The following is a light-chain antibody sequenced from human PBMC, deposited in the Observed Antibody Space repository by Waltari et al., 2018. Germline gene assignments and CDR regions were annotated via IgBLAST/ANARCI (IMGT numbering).Light chain of an antibody. Sequence: QSVLTQPPSASGTPGQRVTISCSGSSPSIGRKTVNWYQQLPGTAPKLLIHTNNQRPSGVPDRFSGSKSGTSASLAISGLQSEDEADYYCATWDDSLNVSFGGGTKLTVL. CDR2: TNN. J-gene: IGLJ2*01. CDR1: SPSIGRKT. V-gene: IGLV1-44*01. CDR3: ATWDDSLNVS.